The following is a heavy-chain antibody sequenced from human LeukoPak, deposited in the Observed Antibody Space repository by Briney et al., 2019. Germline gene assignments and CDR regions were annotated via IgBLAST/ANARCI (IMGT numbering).Heavy chain of an antibody. Sequence: GGSLRLSCAASGFTFSSYAMHWVRQAPGKGLEWVSYISSSSSTIYYADSVKGRFTISRDNAKNSLYLQMNSLRAEDTAVYYCARQPDCSGGSCYPDYWGQGTLVTVSS. CDR1: GFTFSSYA. V-gene: IGHV3-48*04. D-gene: IGHD2-15*01. CDR3: ARQPDCSGGSCYPDY. J-gene: IGHJ4*02. CDR2: ISSSSSTI.